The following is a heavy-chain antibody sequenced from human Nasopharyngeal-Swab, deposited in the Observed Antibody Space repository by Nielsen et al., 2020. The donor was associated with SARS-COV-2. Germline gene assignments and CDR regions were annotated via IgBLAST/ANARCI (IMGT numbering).Heavy chain of an antibody. CDR2: IAHDASNE. Sequence: VRQAPGKGLEWVAFIAHDASNEYYGDSVKGRFSISRDNSKNTLYLQMNSLRAEDTAVYYCARGGGSSSSAPFDYWGQGTLVTVSS. V-gene: IGHV3-30*03. D-gene: IGHD6-6*01. J-gene: IGHJ4*02. CDR3: ARGGGSSSSAPFDY.